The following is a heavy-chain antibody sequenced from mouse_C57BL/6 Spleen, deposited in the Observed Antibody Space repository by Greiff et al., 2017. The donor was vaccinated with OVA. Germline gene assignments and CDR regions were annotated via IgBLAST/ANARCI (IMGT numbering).Heavy chain of an antibody. D-gene: IGHD1-1*02. CDR3: ARNWALGYGPLDY. Sequence: QVHVKQSGPGLVQPSQSLSITCTVSGFSLTSYGVHWVRQSPGKGLEWLGVIWSGESTDYNAAFISRLSISKNNSKSQVFFKMNSLQADDTAIYYCARNWALGYGPLDYWGQGTTLTVSS. CDR1: GFSLTSYG. V-gene: IGHV2-2*01. CDR2: IWSGEST. J-gene: IGHJ2*01.